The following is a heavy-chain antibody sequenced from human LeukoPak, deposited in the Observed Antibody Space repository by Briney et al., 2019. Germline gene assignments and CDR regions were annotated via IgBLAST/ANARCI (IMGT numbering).Heavy chain of an antibody. Sequence: SGTLSLTCAVSGGSISTTNWWNRVRQPPGKGLEWIGEIYHTGSTNYNPSLKSRVTISVDKSKNQFSLKLSSVTAADTAVYYCARVRTSTNLNWFDPWGQGTLVTVSS. D-gene: IGHD2-2*01. J-gene: IGHJ5*02. CDR3: ARVRTSTNLNWFDP. CDR2: IYHTGST. V-gene: IGHV4-4*02. CDR1: GGSISTTNW.